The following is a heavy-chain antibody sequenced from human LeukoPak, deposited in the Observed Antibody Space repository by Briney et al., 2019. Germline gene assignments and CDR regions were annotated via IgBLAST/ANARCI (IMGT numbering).Heavy chain of an antibody. CDR1: GGTFSSYA. D-gene: IGHD6-19*01. CDR3: ARGIAVAGQVYYFDF. J-gene: IGHJ4*02. CDR2: IIPIFDTT. V-gene: IGHV1-69*01. Sequence: ASVKVSCKASGGTFSSYAISWVRQAPGQGLEWMGGIIPIFDTTNYAQKFQGRVTFTADESTSTAYMELSSLRSEDTAVYYCARGIAVAGQVYYFDFWGQGTLVTVSS.